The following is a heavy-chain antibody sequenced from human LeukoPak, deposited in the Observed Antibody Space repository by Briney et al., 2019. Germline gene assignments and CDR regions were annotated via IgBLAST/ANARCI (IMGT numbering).Heavy chain of an antibody. CDR2: IYYSGST. CDR3: ARAPYGSATNNYYMDV. D-gene: IGHD3-10*01. J-gene: IGHJ6*03. Sequence: SETLSLTCTVSGGSISSSNHYWGWIRQPPGKGLEWIGTIYYSGSTYYNPSLKSRVTISVDTSTNQFSLKLSSVTAADTAVYYCARAPYGSATNNYYMDVWGKGTTVTVSS. CDR1: GGSISSSNHY. V-gene: IGHV4-39*07.